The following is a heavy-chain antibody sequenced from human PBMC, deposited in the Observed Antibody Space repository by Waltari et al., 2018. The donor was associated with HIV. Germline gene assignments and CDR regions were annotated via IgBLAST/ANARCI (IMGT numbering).Heavy chain of an antibody. Sequence: QVQLVQSGAEVKKPGASVKVSCKAPGYTFTGYHMHWVRQAPGHGLEWMGWINPNSGGTNYAQKFQGRVTMTRDTSISTAYMELSRLRSDDTAVYYCARGQAGIAAHYYYYGMDVWGQGTTVTVSS. J-gene: IGHJ6*02. V-gene: IGHV1-2*02. CDR2: INPNSGGT. CDR1: GYTFTGYH. CDR3: ARGQAGIAAHYYYYGMDV. D-gene: IGHD6-13*01.